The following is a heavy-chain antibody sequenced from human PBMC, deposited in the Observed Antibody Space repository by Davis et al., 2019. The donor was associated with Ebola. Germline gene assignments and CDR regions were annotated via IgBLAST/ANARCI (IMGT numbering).Heavy chain of an antibody. Sequence: GESLKISCAASGFTFSSYAMSWVRQAPGKGLEWVAVISYDGSNKYYADSVKGRFTISRDNSKNTLYLQMNSLRAEDTAVYYCARDQGRLTIFGVVIYYWGQGTLVTVSS. V-gene: IGHV3-30-3*01. J-gene: IGHJ4*02. CDR2: ISYDGSNK. CDR3: ARDQGRLTIFGVVIYY. CDR1: GFTFSSYA. D-gene: IGHD3-3*01.